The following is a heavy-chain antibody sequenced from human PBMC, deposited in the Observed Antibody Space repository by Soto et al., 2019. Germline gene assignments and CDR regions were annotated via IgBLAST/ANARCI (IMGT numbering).Heavy chain of an antibody. Sequence: SVKVSCKASGGTFSIYAISGVLQAPGQGLEWMGGIIPIFGTANYAQKFQGRVTITADESTSTAYMELSSLRSEDTAVYYCARGLDYYYGMDVWGQGTTVTVSS. CDR3: ARGLDYYYGMDV. CDR1: GGTFSIYA. CDR2: IIPIFGTA. V-gene: IGHV1-69*13. J-gene: IGHJ6*02.